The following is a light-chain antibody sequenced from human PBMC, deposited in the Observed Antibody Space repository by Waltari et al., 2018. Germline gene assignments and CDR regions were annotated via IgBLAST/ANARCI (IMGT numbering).Light chain of an antibody. CDR1: SSNDGGSTY. CDR2: DGT. V-gene: IGLV2-14*03. J-gene: IGLJ1*01. Sequence: QPALTQPASVSGSPGQSITISCTGTSSNDGGSTYVSWYQQYPAKAPRLLICDGTRRPSGVSNRFSGSKSGNTASLTISGLQPEDEAAYYCSSYSGRITHVFGTGTQLTVL. CDR3: SSYSGRITHV.